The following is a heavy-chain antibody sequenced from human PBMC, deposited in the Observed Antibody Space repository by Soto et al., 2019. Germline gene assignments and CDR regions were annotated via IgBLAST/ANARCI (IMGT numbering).Heavy chain of an antibody. J-gene: IGHJ3*02. CDR2: IKSKTDGGTT. Sequence: PGESLKISCKGSGYIFTSYWISWVRQAPGKGLEWVGRIKSKTDGGTTDYAAPVKGRFTISRDDSKNTLYLQTNSLKTEDTAVYYCTTDARIVVVTYDGFDIWGQGTMVTVSS. V-gene: IGHV3-15*01. CDR1: GYIFTSYW. CDR3: TTDARIVVVTYDGFDI. D-gene: IGHD3-22*01.